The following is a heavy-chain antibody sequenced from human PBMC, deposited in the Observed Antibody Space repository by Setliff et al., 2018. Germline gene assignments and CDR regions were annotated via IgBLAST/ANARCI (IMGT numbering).Heavy chain of an antibody. CDR3: ARRETYFNFWSGYYAY. CDR1: GGSFSGYY. CDR2: INHSGST. V-gene: IGHV4-34*01. Sequence: SETLSLTCAVYGGSFSGYYWSWIRQPPGKGLEWIGEINHSGSTNYNPSLKSRVTISVDTSKNQFSLKLSSVTAADTAGYYCARRETYFNFWSGYYAYWGQGTLVTVSS. D-gene: IGHD3-3*01. J-gene: IGHJ4*02.